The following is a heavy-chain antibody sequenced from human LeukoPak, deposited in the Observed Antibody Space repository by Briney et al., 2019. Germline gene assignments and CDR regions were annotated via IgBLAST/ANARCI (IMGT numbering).Heavy chain of an antibody. V-gene: IGHV3-48*03. J-gene: IGHJ3*02. CDR1: GFNLHSHE. CDR3: ARGGYCTTALCYAMNAFDI. D-gene: IGHD2-2*03. CDR2: ISPSGTTM. Sequence: PGGSLRLSCAASGFNLHSHEMNWVRQAPGKGLEFISYISPSGTTMYYADSVKGRFTISRDNAKNSLYLQMNSLRAEDTAVYYCARGGYCTTALCYAMNAFDIWGQGTMVTVSS.